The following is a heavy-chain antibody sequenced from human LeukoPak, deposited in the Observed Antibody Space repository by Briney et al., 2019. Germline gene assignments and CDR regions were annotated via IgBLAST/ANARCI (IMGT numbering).Heavy chain of an antibody. D-gene: IGHD3-22*01. J-gene: IGHJ3*02. CDR2: IYPGDSDT. Sequence: GESLKISCKGSGYSFTSYWIGWVRQMPGKGLEWMGIIYPGDSDTRYSPSFQGQVTISADKSTSTAYLQWSSLKASDTAMYYCARPKGYYDSSGYTDAFDIWGQGTMVTVSS. CDR1: GYSFTSYW. CDR3: ARPKGYYDSSGYTDAFDI. V-gene: IGHV5-51*01.